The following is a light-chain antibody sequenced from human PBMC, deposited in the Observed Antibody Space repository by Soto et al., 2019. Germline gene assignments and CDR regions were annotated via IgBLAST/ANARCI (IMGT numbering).Light chain of an antibody. V-gene: IGKV1-27*01. J-gene: IGKJ5*01. CDR3: QSYNTARPT. CDR1: QAISNS. CDR2: AAS. Sequence: DIPMNPSPSSLSASMGDRDAIICPPSQAISNSLAWYQQKPGKPPQLLIYAASTLQSGVPSRFSGSGSGTDFTLTISGLQPEDLATYYCQSYNTARPTFGQGTHWRL.